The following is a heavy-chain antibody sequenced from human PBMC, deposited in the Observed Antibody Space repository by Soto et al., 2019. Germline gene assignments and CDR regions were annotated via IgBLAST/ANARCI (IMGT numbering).Heavy chain of an antibody. CDR1: GYTFSTSG. J-gene: IGHJ6*02. CDR3: AREGPRPYYYYGMDV. V-gene: IGHV1-18*01. D-gene: IGHD6-6*01. Sequence: GASVKVSCKSSGYTFSTSGISWVRQAPGQGLEWMGWISTYNGDANYAQRFQGRVTMTTDTSTSITFMELRSLRSDDTAVYYCAREGPRPYYYYGMDVWGQGTTVTVSS. CDR2: ISTYNGDA.